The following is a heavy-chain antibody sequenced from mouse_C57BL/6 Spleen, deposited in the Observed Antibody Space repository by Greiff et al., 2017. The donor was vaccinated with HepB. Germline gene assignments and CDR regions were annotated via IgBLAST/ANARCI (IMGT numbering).Heavy chain of an antibody. CDR2: IRLKSDNYAT. CDR1: GFTFSNYW. J-gene: IGHJ2*01. Sequence: EVMLVESGGGLVQPGGSMKLSCVASGFTFSNYWMNWVRQSPEKGLEWVAQIRLKSDNYATHYAESVKGRFTISRDDSKSSVYLQMNNLRAEDTGIYYCTEGYYGSSYDVYFDYWGQGTTLTVSS. CDR3: TEGYYGSSYDVYFDY. V-gene: IGHV6-3*01. D-gene: IGHD1-1*01.